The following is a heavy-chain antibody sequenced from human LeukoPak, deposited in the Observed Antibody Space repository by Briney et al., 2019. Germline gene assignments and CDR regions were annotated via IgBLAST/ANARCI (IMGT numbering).Heavy chain of an antibody. Sequence: TSSVTLSLTCTVSGGSISSSSYYWGWIRQPPGKGLEWIGSIYYSGSTYYNPSLKSRVTISVDTSKNQFSLKLSSVTAADTAVYYCASAYSYGYTYFDYWGQGTLVTVSS. V-gene: IGHV4-39*07. CDR2: IYYSGST. CDR1: GGSISSSSYY. CDR3: ASAYSYGYTYFDY. J-gene: IGHJ4*02. D-gene: IGHD5-18*01.